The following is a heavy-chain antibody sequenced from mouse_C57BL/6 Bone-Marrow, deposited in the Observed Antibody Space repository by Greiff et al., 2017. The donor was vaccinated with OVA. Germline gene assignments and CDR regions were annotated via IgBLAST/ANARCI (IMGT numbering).Heavy chain of an antibody. Sequence: EVKLVESGGGLVKPGGSLKLSCAASGFTFSSYAMSWVRQTPEKRLEWVATISDGGSYTYYPDNVKGRITISRDNAKNNLYLQMSHLKSEDTAMYYCARDSNSFFYAMDYWGQGTSVTVSS. V-gene: IGHV5-4*01. CDR3: ARDSNSFFYAMDY. CDR1: GFTFSSYA. J-gene: IGHJ4*01. CDR2: ISDGGSYT. D-gene: IGHD2-5*01.